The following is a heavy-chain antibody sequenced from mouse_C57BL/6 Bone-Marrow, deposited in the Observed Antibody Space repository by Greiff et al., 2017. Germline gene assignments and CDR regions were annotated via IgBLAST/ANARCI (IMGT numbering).Heavy chain of an antibody. V-gene: IGHV1-55*01. D-gene: IGHD1-1*02. Sequence: QVQLQQPGAELVKPGASVKMSCKASGYTFPSYWITWVKQRPGQGLEWIGDFYPGSGSTNYNEKFKSKATLPVDKSSRTTYMQLSSLTSEDSAVYYCSIGRWWGYCVVWGTGTTVTVSS. CDR2: FYPGSGST. CDR1: GYTFPSYW. CDR3: SIGRWWGYCVV. J-gene: IGHJ1*03.